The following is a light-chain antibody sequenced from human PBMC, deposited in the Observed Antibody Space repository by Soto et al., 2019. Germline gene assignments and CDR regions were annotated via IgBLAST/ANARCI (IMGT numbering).Light chain of an antibody. V-gene: IGLV2-14*01. CDR2: AVS. J-gene: IGLJ2*01. CDR1: SSDIGGYDY. Sequence: QSALTQPASVSGSPGQSITISCTGTSSDIGGYDYVSWYQQHPGKAPKLVIYAVSNRPSGVSNRFSGSKSGNTAPLTISGLQAEDEADYYCNSYTSITTLGVFGGGTKLTVL. CDR3: NSYTSITTLGV.